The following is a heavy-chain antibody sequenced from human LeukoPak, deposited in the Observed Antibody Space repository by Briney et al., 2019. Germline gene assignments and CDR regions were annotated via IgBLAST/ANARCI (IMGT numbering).Heavy chain of an antibody. Sequence: GGSLRLSCAASGFTFSSYWMHWVRQAPGKGLVWVSRINSDGSSTSYADSVKGRFTISRDNAKNTLYLQMNSLRAEDTAVYYCARVGYSSSIDYWGQGTLVTVSS. V-gene: IGHV3-74*01. J-gene: IGHJ4*02. CDR2: INSDGSST. CDR3: ARVGYSSSIDY. D-gene: IGHD6-6*01. CDR1: GFTFSSYW.